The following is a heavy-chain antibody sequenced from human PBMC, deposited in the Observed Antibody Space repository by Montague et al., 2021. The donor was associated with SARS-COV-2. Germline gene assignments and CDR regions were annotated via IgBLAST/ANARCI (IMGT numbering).Heavy chain of an antibody. CDR1: GGSISSGSYY. J-gene: IGHJ4*02. Sequence: TLSLTSTVSGGSISSGSYYWSWIRQPAGKGLEWIGRISISGSTNYNPSLKSRVTISVDTSKNQFSLKLGSVTAADTAVYYCARDIAVAGLFDYWGQGTLVTVSS. V-gene: IGHV4-61*02. CDR3: ARDIAVAGLFDY. D-gene: IGHD6-19*01. CDR2: ISISGST.